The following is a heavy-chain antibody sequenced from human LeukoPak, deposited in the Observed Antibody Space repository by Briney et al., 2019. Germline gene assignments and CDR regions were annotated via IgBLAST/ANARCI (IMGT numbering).Heavy chain of an antibody. D-gene: IGHD6-19*01. Sequence: GGSLRLSCAASGFTLSSYEMNWVRQAPGKGLEWVSYISSSGSTIYYADSVKGRFTISRDNAKNSLYLQMNSLRAEDTAVYYCARAGYSSGWADFDYWGQGTLVTVSS. CDR1: GFTLSSYE. J-gene: IGHJ4*02. CDR3: ARAGYSSGWADFDY. V-gene: IGHV3-48*03. CDR2: ISSSGSTI.